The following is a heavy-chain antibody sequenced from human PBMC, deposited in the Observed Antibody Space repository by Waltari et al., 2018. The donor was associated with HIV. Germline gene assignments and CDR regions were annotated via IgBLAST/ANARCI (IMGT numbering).Heavy chain of an antibody. V-gene: IGHV4-59*08. D-gene: IGHD1-1*01. CDR2: IKDSGST. CDR3: ARHLSVRAVFDY. CDR1: GDSITNFY. Sequence: QVQLQESGPGLVKTSETLSLTCNVSGDSITNFYWSWIRLSPEKALEWIGYIKDSGSTNYNPSLRSRVTISRDVSRNQYSLTMTSVTAADTAVYYCARHLSVRAVFDYWGQGTLVAVSS. J-gene: IGHJ4*02.